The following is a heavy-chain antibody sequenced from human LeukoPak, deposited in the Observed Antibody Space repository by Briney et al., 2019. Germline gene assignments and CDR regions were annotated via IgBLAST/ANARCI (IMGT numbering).Heavy chain of an antibody. Sequence: PSETLSLTCTVSGGSISSYYWSWIRQPAGKGLEWIGRIYTSGSTNYNPSLKSRVTMSVDTSKNQFSLKLSSVTAADTAVYYCARQGYDILTGYFVDYWGQGTLVTVSS. D-gene: IGHD3-9*01. J-gene: IGHJ4*02. V-gene: IGHV4-4*07. CDR1: GGSISSYY. CDR3: ARQGYDILTGYFVDY. CDR2: IYTSGST.